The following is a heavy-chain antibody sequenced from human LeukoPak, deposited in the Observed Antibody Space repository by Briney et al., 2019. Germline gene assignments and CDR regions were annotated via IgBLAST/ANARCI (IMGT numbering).Heavy chain of an antibody. CDR1: GGSISSYY. V-gene: IGHV4-59*01. Sequence: PSETLSLTCTVSGGSISSYYWSWIRQPPGKGLEWIGYIYYSGSTNYNPSLKSRVTISVDTSKNQFSLKLSSVTAADTAVYYCARRYPQWGQGTLVTVSS. CDR3: ARRYPQ. D-gene: IGHD1-14*01. CDR2: IYYSGST. J-gene: IGHJ4*02.